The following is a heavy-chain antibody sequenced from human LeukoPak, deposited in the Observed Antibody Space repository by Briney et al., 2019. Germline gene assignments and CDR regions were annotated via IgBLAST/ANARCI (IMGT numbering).Heavy chain of an antibody. CDR2: ISYDGSNK. J-gene: IGHJ4*02. Sequence: GGSLRLSCAASGFTFSSYGMHWVRQAPGKGLEWVAVISYDGSNKYYADSVKGRFTISRDNSKNTLYLQMNSLRAEDTAVYYCAREGGDYVDFNYWGQGTLVTVSS. CDR3: AREGGDYVDFNY. CDR1: GFTFSSYG. V-gene: IGHV3-30*03. D-gene: IGHD4-17*01.